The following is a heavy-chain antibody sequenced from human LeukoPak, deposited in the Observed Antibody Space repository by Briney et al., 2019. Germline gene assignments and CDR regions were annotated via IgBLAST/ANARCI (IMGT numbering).Heavy chain of an antibody. D-gene: IGHD3-22*01. J-gene: IGHJ4*02. Sequence: SQTLSLTCTVSGGSISSGGYYWSWIRQHPGKGLEWIGYIYYSGSTYYNPSLKSRVTISVDTSKNQFSLKLSSVTAADTAVYYCARVYSSGYYPYFDYWGQGTLVTVSS. CDR3: ARVYSSGYYPYFDY. V-gene: IGHV4-31*03. CDR1: GGSISSGGYY. CDR2: IYYSGST.